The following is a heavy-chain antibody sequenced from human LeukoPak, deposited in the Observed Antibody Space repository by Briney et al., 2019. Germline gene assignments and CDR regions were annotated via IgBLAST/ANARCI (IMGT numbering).Heavy chain of an antibody. V-gene: IGHV4-59*12. D-gene: IGHD6-13*01. CDR1: GGSISSYY. CDR2: IYYSGST. J-gene: IGHJ4*02. CDR3: ARVGVAAAGTW. Sequence: SETLSLTCTVSGGSISSYYWSWIRQPPGKGLEWIGYIYYSGSTNYNPSLKSRVTISVDTSKNQFSLKLSSVTAADTAVYYCARVGVAAAGTWWGQGTLVTVSS.